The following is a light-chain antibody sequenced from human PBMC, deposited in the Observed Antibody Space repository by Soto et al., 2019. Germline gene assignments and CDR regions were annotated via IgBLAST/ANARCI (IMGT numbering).Light chain of an antibody. Sequence: EIVLTQSPATLSLSPGERATLSCRASQSVSSYLAWYQQKPGQAPRLLIYDASNRATGIPARFSGSGSGTDFPLPISRLEAEDFAVYYCQQRSNWPLLTFGGGTKVEIK. J-gene: IGKJ4*01. CDR1: QSVSSY. V-gene: IGKV3-11*01. CDR2: DAS. CDR3: QQRSNWPLLT.